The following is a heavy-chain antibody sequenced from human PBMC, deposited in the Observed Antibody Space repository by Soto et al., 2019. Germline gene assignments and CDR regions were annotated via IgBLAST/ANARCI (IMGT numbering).Heavy chain of an antibody. CDR1: GFTFSSYA. J-gene: IGHJ3*02. Sequence: GGSLRLSCAASGFTFSSYAMSWVRQAPGKGLEWVSAISGSGGSTYYADSVKGRFTISRDNSKNTLYLQMNSLRAEDTAVYYCAKWPHYEFWPSYYYDSRAPAKNAFDISGHGTMVTVSS. V-gene: IGHV3-23*01. D-gene: IGHD3-22*01. CDR2: ISGSGGST. CDR3: AKWPHYEFWPSYYYDSRAPAKNAFDI.